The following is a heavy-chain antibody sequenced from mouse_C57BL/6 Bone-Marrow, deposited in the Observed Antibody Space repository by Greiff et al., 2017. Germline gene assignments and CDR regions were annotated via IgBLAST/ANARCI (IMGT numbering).Heavy chain of an antibody. D-gene: IGHD2-4*01. J-gene: IGHJ4*01. CDR2: IYPSDSET. Sequence: VQLQQPGAELVRPGSSVKLSCKASGYTFTSYWMDWVKQRPGQGLEWIGNIYPSDSETHYNQKFKDKATLTVDKSSSTAYMQLSSLTSEDSAVXYCARGTFNYDYPYAMDYWGQGTSVTVSS. CDR1: GYTFTSYW. CDR3: ARGTFNYDYPYAMDY. V-gene: IGHV1-61*01.